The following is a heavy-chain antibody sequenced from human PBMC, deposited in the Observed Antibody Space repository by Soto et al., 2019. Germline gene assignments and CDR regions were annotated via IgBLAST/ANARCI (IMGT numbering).Heavy chain of an antibody. J-gene: IGHJ6*03. CDR3: AKGPYYDFWSGIRYYYYMDV. CDR1: GFTFSSYA. CDR2: ISGSGGST. V-gene: IGHV3-23*01. D-gene: IGHD3-3*01. Sequence: PGGSLRLSCAASGFTFSSYAMSWVRQAPGKGLEWVSAISGSGGSTYYADSVKGRFTISRDNSKNTLYLQMNSLRAEDTAVYYCAKGPYYDFWSGIRYYYYMDVWGKGTTVTVSS.